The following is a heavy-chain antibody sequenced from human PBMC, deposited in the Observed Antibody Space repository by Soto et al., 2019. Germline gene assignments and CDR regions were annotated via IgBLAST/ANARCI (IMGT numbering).Heavy chain of an antibody. D-gene: IGHD3-10*01. V-gene: IGHV3-30*18. CDR3: AKDRDGWYFDY. CDR2: ISYDGSNK. Sequence: PGGSLRLSCAASGFTFSSYGMHWVRQAPGKGLEWVAVISYDGSNKYYADSVKGRFTFSRDNSKNTLYLQMNSLRAEDTAVYYCAKDRDGWYFDYWGQGTLVTVSS. CDR1: GFTFSSYG. J-gene: IGHJ4*02.